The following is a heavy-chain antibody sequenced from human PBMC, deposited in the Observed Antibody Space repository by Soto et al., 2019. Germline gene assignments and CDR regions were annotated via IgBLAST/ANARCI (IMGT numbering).Heavy chain of an antibody. V-gene: IGHV3-7*01. CDR1: GFTFSNYW. J-gene: IGHJ4*02. CDR2: IKQDGSEK. Sequence: EVQLVESGGGLVQPGGSLRLSCAASGFTFSNYWMTWVRQAPGKGLEWVANIKQDGSEKYYVDSVRGRFTISRDNAKNSLYLQMDSLRAEDTAVYYCGTDTARICRFYWGQGPLVTVSS. CDR3: GTDTARICRFY. D-gene: IGHD2-21*02.